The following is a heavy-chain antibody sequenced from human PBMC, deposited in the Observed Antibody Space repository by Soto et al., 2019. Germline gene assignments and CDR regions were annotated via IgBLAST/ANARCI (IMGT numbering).Heavy chain of an antibody. J-gene: IGHJ4*02. D-gene: IGHD5-18*01. CDR1: GGSIRSYY. V-gene: IGHV4-59*08. Sequence: SETLSLTCPVSGGSIRSYYGSWIRQPPGKGLKWIGYIYSSGSTNYNPSLKSRVTISVDTSKNQFSLKLSSVTAADTAVYYCARNTAMDLYYFDYWGQGTLVTVS. CDR3: ARNTAMDLYYFDY. CDR2: IYSSGST.